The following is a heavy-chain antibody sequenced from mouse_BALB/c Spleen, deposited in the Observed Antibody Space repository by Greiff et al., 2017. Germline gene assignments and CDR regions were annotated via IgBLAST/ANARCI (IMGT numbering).Heavy chain of an antibody. Sequence: EVQLVESGGGLVQPGGSMKLSCVASGFTFSNYWMNWVRQSPEKGLEWVAEIRLKSNNYATHYAESVKGRFTISRDDSKSSVYLQMNNLRAEDTGIYYCTRGDLYYFDYWGQGTTLTVSS. J-gene: IGHJ2*01. CDR1: GFTFSNYW. D-gene: IGHD3-3*01. V-gene: IGHV6-6*02. CDR2: IRLKSNNYAT. CDR3: TRGDLYYFDY.